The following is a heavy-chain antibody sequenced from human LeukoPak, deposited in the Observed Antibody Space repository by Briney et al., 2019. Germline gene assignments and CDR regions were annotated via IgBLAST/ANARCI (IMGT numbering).Heavy chain of an antibody. V-gene: IGHV3-7*03. CDR3: AREWGATESFDY. CDR1: GFTFSSYA. CDR2: IKQDGSEK. D-gene: IGHD5-12*01. Sequence: PGGSLRLSCAASGFTFSSYAMSWVRQAPGKGLEWVANIKQDGSEKYYVDSVKGRFTISRDNAKNSLYLQMNSLRAEDTAVYYCAREWGATESFDYWGQGTLVTVSS. J-gene: IGHJ4*02.